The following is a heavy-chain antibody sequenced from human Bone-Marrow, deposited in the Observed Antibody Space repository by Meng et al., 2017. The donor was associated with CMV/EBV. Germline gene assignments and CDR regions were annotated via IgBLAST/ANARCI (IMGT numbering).Heavy chain of an antibody. V-gene: IGHV1-69*05. J-gene: IGHJ6*02. Sequence: SVKVSCKASGGTLDSNSISWVRQAPGQGLEWMGGIIPILGTANYAQRFQGRVTITTDESTSTVYMELSSLRYEDTAVYYCATDRGKVGVRIYSYYGMDVWGQGTTVTVSS. CDR3: ATDRGKVGVRIYSYYGMDV. CDR2: IIPILGTA. D-gene: IGHD1-26*01. CDR1: GGTLDSNS.